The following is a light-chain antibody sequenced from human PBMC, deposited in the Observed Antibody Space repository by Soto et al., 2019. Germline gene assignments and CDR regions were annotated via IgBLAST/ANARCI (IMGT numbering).Light chain of an antibody. CDR1: QSVSSSY. CDR3: QQYGSSPFT. CDR2: GAS. V-gene: IGKV3-20*01. Sequence: EIVLSQSPGTLSLSPGERATLSCRASQSVSSSYFAWYQQKPGQAPRLLIYGASSRATGIPDRFSGSGSGQDFTITISRLEPEDFALYYCQQYGSSPFTFGPGTKVDIK. J-gene: IGKJ3*01.